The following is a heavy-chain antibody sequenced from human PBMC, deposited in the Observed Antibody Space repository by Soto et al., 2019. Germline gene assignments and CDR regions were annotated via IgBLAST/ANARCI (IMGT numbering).Heavy chain of an antibody. V-gene: IGHV4-59*08. Sequence: SETLSLTCTFSCCSISSYYWSWIRQPPGKGLEWIGYIYYSGSTNYNPSLKSRVTISVDTSKNQFSLKLSSVTAADTAVYYCARHRGYGDYDYWGQGTLVTVSS. D-gene: IGHD4-17*01. CDR3: ARHRGYGDYDY. J-gene: IGHJ4*02. CDR2: IYYSGST. CDR1: CCSISSYY.